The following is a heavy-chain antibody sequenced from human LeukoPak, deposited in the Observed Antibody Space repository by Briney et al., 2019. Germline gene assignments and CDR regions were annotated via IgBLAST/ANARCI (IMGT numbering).Heavy chain of an antibody. J-gene: IGHJ4*02. CDR2: ISGSGGST. D-gene: IGHD6-13*01. CDR3: AILVYSSSWYGFDY. V-gene: IGHV3-23*01. Sequence: GGSLRLSCAASGFTFSSYAMSWVRQAPGKGLEWVSAISGSGGSTYYADSVKGRFTISRDNSKNTLYLQMNSLRAEDTAVYYCAILVYSSSWYGFDYWGQGTLVTVSS. CDR1: GFTFSSYA.